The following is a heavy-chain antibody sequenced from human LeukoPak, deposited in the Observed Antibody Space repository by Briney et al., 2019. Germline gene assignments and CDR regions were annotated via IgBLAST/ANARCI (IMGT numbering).Heavy chain of an antibody. CDR2: IYYSGST. V-gene: IGHV4-31*03. J-gene: IGHJ6*02. CDR1: GGSISSGGYY. CDR3: ARDKITPNVDGMDV. D-gene: IGHD2-15*01. Sequence: KPSQTLSLTCTVSGGSISSGGYYWSWIRQHPGKGVEWIGYIYYSGSTYYNPSLKSRVTISVDTSKNQFSLKLSSVTAADTAVYYCARDKITPNVDGMDVWGQGTTVTVSS.